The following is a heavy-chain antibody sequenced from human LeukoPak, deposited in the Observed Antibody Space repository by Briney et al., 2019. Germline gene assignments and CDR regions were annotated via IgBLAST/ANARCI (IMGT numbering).Heavy chain of an antibody. CDR3: ARDGGLQSHFDF. V-gene: IGHV4-59*01. CDR1: GDSFTDYY. D-gene: IGHD3-16*01. CDR2: IYYNENS. Sequence: PSETLSLPCNVIGDSFTDYYWNWIRQPPGKGLEWIGYIYYNENSNYSPSLKGRVTLSVDTSRNQFSLHLASVTAADTAMYYCARDGGLQSHFDFWGQGILVTVAS. J-gene: IGHJ4*02.